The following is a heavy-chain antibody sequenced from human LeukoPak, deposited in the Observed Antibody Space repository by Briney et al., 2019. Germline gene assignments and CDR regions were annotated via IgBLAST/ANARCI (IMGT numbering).Heavy chain of an antibody. V-gene: IGHV3-21*01. CDR2: ISSSSSYI. J-gene: IGHJ4*02. CDR1: GFTFSSCS. CDR3: ARDFSTVTIYPKLNY. Sequence: GGSLRLSCGASGFTFSSCSMNWVRQAPGKGLEWVSSISSSSSYIYYADSVKGRFTISRDNAKNSLYLQMNSLRAEDTAVYYCARDFSTVTIYPKLNYWGQGTLVTVSS. D-gene: IGHD4-17*01.